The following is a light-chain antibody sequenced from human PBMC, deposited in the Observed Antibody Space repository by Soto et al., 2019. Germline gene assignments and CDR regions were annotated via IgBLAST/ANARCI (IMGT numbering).Light chain of an antibody. CDR2: DVS. CDR1: SSDVGAYNY. V-gene: IGLV2-14*01. CDR3: SSYTSSSTFWV. J-gene: IGLJ1*01. Sequence: QSALTQPASVSGSPGQSITISCTGTSSDVGAYNYVSWYQQYPGKAPKLIIYDVSNRPSGVSNRFSGSKSGNTASLTISGLQAEADADYFCSSYTSSSTFWVFGTGTKLTVL.